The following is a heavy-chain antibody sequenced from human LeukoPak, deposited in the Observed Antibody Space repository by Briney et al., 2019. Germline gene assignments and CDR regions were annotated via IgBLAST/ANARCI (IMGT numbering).Heavy chain of an antibody. CDR1: GFTFSTFS. J-gene: IGHJ3*01. CDR2: ISGSGSDI. V-gene: IGHV3-21*01. D-gene: IGHD1-7*01. Sequence: GGSLRLSCAASGFTFSTFSMNWVRQTPGKGLEWVSAISGSGSDIYYAGSVKGRFTISRDNPKRSLYLQMNSLRAEDTAVYYCARRTFPNDAFDVWGQGTVVTVSS. CDR3: ARRTFPNDAFDV.